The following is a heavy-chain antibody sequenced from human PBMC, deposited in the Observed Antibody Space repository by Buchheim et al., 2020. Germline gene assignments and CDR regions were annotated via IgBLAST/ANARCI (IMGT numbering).Heavy chain of an antibody. Sequence: QVQLVQSGAEVKKPGSSVKVSCKASGGTFSSYAISWVRQAPGQGLEWMGGIIPIFGTENYAQKFQGRATITADKSTSTSYMELSSLRSEDTAVYYCARVPIHLTTKHYYYMDVWGKGTT. D-gene: IGHD4-11*01. CDR3: ARVPIHLTTKHYYYMDV. CDR2: IIPIFGTE. V-gene: IGHV1-69*06. CDR1: GGTFSSYA. J-gene: IGHJ6*03.